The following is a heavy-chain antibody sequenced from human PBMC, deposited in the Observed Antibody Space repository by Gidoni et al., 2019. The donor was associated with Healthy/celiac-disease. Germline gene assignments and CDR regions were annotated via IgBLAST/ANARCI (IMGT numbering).Heavy chain of an antibody. J-gene: IGHJ5*02. CDR3: AKDPSPYNWKDWFDP. CDR2: ISGSGGST. CDR1: GFTFSSYA. D-gene: IGHD1-20*01. Sequence: EVQLLESGGGLVQPGGSLRLSCAASGFTFSSYAMRWVRQAPGKGLEWVSAISGSGGSTYYADSVKGRFTISRDNSKNTLYLQMNSLRAEDTAVYYCAKDPSPYNWKDWFDPWGQGTLVTVSS. V-gene: IGHV3-23*01.